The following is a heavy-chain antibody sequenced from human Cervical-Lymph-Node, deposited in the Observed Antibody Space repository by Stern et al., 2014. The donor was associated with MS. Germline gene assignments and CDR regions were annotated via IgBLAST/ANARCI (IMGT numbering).Heavy chain of an antibody. V-gene: IGHV3-74*02. CDR2: INGDGTVS. J-gene: IGHJ4*02. CDR1: GFNFRTYW. Sequence: DVQLVESGGGIVQPGGSLMISCVASGFNFRTYWMHWVRQGPGKGLEWVSRINGDGTVSTYADSVRGRFTISRNNANNTMSLQLDNLRVEDTAIYYCASAYRASWGQGTLVTVST. D-gene: IGHD1-1*01. CDR3: ASAYRAS.